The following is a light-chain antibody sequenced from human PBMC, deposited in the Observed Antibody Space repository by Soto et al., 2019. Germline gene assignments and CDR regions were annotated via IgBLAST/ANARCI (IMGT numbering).Light chain of an antibody. CDR3: QQYDKFPST. J-gene: IGKJ2*01. V-gene: IGKV1-33*01. CDR1: QDISRY. Sequence: DIQMTQSPSSLSASVGDRVTITCQASQDISRYLNWYQHKPGKGPELLISDVSSLQPGVPSRFSGGGSGTDFTLTISSLQPEDTATYYCQQYDKFPSTFGQGTKLEIK. CDR2: DVS.